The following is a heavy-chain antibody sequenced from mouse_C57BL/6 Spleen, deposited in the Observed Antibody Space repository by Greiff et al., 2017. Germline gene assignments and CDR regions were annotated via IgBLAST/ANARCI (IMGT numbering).Heavy chain of an antibody. Sequence: EVQGVESGGGLVKPGGSLKLSCAASGFTFSDYGMHWVRQAPEKGLEWVAYISSGSSTIYYADTVKGRFTIARENAKNTLFLQMTSRRSEDTALYYCATRRYGSSDYYAMDYWGQGTSVTVSS. J-gene: IGHJ4*01. D-gene: IGHD1-1*01. CDR2: ISSGSSTI. V-gene: IGHV5-17*01. CDR1: GFTFSDYG. CDR3: ATRRYGSSDYYAMDY.